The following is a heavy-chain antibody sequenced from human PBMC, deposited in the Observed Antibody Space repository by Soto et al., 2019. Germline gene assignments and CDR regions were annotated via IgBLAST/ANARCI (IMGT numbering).Heavy chain of an antibody. CDR3: ARLSWHDSSGSGWFDP. V-gene: IGHV5-10-1*01. Sequence: GESLKISCKGSGYSFTSYWISWVRQMPGKGLEWMGRIDPSDSYTNYSPSFQGHVTISADKSISTAYLQWSSLKASDTAMYYCARLSWHDSSGSGWFDPWGQGTLVTVSS. CDR2: IDPSDSYT. CDR1: GYSFTSYW. J-gene: IGHJ5*02. D-gene: IGHD3-22*01.